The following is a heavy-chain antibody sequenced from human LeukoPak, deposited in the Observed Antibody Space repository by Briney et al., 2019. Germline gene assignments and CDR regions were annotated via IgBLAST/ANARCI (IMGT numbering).Heavy chain of an antibody. CDR1: GGTFSSYA. D-gene: IGHD3-10*01. CDR2: IIPIFGTA. CDR3: ARDALGGSGSSDY. V-gene: IGHV1-69*13. Sequence: SVKVSCKASGGTFSSYAISWVRQAPGQGLEWMGGIIPIFGTANYAQKFQGRVTITADESTSTAYMELSSLRSEDTAVYYCARDALGGSGSSDYWGQGTLVTVSS. J-gene: IGHJ4*02.